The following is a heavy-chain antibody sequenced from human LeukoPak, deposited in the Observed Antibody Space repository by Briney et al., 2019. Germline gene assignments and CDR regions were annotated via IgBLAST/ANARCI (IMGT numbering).Heavy chain of an antibody. Sequence: SETLSLTCSVSGGSINNYYWGWIRRPPGRGLEYIGHIYYTGKTDYNPSFKSRVTMSVDTSKNQLSLKLHFLTAADTAVYYCARWDCSSGTCYYLDYWGQGALVIVSS. V-gene: IGHV4-59*01. J-gene: IGHJ4*02. D-gene: IGHD2-15*01. CDR2: IYYTGKT. CDR1: GGSINNYY. CDR3: ARWDCSSGTCYYLDY.